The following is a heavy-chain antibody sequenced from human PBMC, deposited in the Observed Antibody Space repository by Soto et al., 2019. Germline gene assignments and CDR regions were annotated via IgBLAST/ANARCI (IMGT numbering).Heavy chain of an antibody. CDR2: IWYDGSNK. CDR3: ARQSSPYGYYFDY. CDR1: GFTFSSYG. D-gene: IGHD4-17*01. V-gene: IGHV3-33*01. Sequence: QVQLVESGGGVVQPGRSLRLSCAASGFTFSSYGMHWVRQAPGKGLERVAVIWYDGSNKYYADSVKGRFTISRDNSKNTLYLQMNSLRAEDTAVYYCARQSSPYGYYFDYWGQGTLVTVSS. J-gene: IGHJ4*02.